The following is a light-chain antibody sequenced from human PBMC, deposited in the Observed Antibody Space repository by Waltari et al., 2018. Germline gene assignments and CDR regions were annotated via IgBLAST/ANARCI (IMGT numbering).Light chain of an antibody. CDR3: CSYAGSRTYV. Sequence: QSALTQPASVSGSPGPSITISCTGTSSDVGNFNLFSGYQQHPGKVPTLIIYEVSKRPSGGSKHFSCSKSGHTASLTVSGLRAEDEADYYCCSYAGSRTYVFGTGTKVTVL. J-gene: IGLJ1*01. V-gene: IGLV2-23*02. CDR2: EVS. CDR1: SSDVGNFNL.